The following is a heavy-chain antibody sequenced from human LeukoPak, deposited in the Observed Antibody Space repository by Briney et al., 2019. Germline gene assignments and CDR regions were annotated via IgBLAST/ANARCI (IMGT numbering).Heavy chain of an antibody. CDR1: GGSINSNSYY. J-gene: IGHJ5*02. Sequence: PSETLSLTCAVSGGSINSNSYYWAWVRQPPGKGLEWIGYIYYSGSTNYNPSLKSRVTISVDTSKNQFSLKLSSVTAADTAVYYCARHGTSGTNLNWFDPWGQGTLVTVSS. CDR3: ARHGTSGTNLNWFDP. CDR2: IYYSGST. D-gene: IGHD1-1*01. V-gene: IGHV4-61*05.